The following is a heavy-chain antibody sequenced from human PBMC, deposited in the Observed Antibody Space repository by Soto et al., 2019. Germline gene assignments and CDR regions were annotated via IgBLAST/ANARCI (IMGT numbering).Heavy chain of an antibody. CDR3: ARGRRSSGSYRY. J-gene: IGHJ4*02. D-gene: IGHD3-10*01. V-gene: IGHV4-34*01. Sequence: PSETLSLTCAVYGGSFSGYYWSWIRQPPGKGLEWIGEINHSGSTNYNPSLKSRVTISVDTSKNQFSLKLSSVTAADTAVYYCARGRRSSGSYRYWGQGXLVTVYS. CDR2: INHSGST. CDR1: GGSFSGYY.